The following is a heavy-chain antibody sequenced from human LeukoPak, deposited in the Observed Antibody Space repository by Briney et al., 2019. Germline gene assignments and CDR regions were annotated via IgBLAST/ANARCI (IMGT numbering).Heavy chain of an antibody. J-gene: IGHJ6*02. CDR1: GGSISSYY. D-gene: IGHD4-11*01. CDR3: ASGRMTTVMGGEGVDV. V-gene: IGHV4-59*12. CDR2: IYYSGST. Sequence: SETLSLTCTVSGGSISSYYWSWIRQPPGKGLEWIGYIYYSGSTNYNPSLKSRVTISVDTSKNQFSLKLSSVTAADTAVYYCASGRMTTVMGGEGVDVWGQGTTVTVSS.